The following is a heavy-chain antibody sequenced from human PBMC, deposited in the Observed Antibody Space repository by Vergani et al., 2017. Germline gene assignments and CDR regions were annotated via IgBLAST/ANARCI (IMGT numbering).Heavy chain of an antibody. V-gene: IGHV3-30*18. J-gene: IGHJ4*02. CDR1: GFTFSSYG. D-gene: IGHD3-22*01. CDR3: AKDESTYYDDSSGSPDY. Sequence: QVQLVESGGGVVQPGRSLRLSCAASGFTFSSYGMHWVRQAPGKGLEWVAVISYDGSNKYYADSVKGRFTISRDNSKNTLYLQMNSLRAEDTAVYYCAKDESTYYDDSSGSPDYWGQGTMVTVSS. CDR2: ISYDGSNK.